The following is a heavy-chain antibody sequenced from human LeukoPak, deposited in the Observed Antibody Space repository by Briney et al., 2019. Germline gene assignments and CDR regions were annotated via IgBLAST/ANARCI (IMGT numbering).Heavy chain of an antibody. CDR1: GGSISSYY. J-gene: IGHJ6*03. CDR3: ARDRSGYSSGGPYYYMDV. D-gene: IGHD6-19*01. Sequence: SETLSLTCTVSGGSISSYYWSWIRQPAGKGLEWIGRIYTSGSTNYNPSLKSRVTMSVDTSKNQFSLKLSSVTAADTAVYYCARDRSGYSSGGPYYYMDVWGKGTTVTVSS. V-gene: IGHV4-4*07. CDR2: IYTSGST.